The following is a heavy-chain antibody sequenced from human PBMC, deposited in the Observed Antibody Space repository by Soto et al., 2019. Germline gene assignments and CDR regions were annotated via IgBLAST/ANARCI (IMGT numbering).Heavy chain of an antibody. CDR2: ISAYNGNT. Sequence: GASVKVSCKASGYTFTSYGISWVRQAPGQGLEWMGWISAYNGNTNYAQRLQGRVTMTTDTSTSTAYMELRSLRSDVTAVYYCARWASGLDIVVVPAAFDIWGQGTMVTVSS. J-gene: IGHJ3*02. CDR3: ARWASGLDIVVVPAAFDI. CDR1: GYTFTSYG. V-gene: IGHV1-18*01. D-gene: IGHD2-2*03.